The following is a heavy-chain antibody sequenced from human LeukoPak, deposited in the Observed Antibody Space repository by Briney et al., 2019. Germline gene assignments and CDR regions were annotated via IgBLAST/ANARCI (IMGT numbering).Heavy chain of an antibody. Sequence: PGGSLRLSCAASGFTFSSYGMHWVRQAPGKGLEWVTIISYDGNTKYYADSVKGRFTISRDNSKNTLYLQMNSLRAEDTAVYYCARDLHYGSGNVWGQGTLVTVSS. V-gene: IGHV3-30*03. CDR1: GFTFSSYG. CDR2: ISYDGNTK. D-gene: IGHD3-10*01. CDR3: ARDLHYGSGNV. J-gene: IGHJ4*02.